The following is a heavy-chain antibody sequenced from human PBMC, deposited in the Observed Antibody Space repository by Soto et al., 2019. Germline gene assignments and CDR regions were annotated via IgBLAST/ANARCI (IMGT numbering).Heavy chain of an antibody. V-gene: IGHV1-69*01. D-gene: IGHD6-13*01. J-gene: IGHJ4*02. CDR3: VRDSGAKLSSS. CDR1: GGTFSSYR. CDR2: IVPIYRTA. Sequence: QVQLVQSGAEVKKPGSSVKVSCKASGGTFSSYRINWVRQAPGQGLECVGGIVPIYRTADYAQKFQGRVTITADESARTSYMELRSLKSQDTAVYYCVRDSGAKLSSSWGQGTLVTVSS.